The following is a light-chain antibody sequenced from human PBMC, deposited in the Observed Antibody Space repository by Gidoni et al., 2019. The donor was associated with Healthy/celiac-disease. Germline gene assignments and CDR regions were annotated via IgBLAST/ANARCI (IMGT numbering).Light chain of an antibody. V-gene: IGLV1-44*01. J-gene: IGLJ2*01. CDR2: TNN. Sequence: QSVLTQPPSASGTPGQRVTISCSGSSSNLGSNTVNWYLQLPGTAPKLLIYTNNQRPSGVPDRFSGSKSGTSASLAISGLQSEDEADYYCAAWDDSLNGVVFGGGTKLTVL. CDR3: AAWDDSLNGVV. CDR1: SSNLGSNT.